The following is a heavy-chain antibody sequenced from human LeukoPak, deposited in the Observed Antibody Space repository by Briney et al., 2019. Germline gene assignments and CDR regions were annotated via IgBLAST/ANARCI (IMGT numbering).Heavy chain of an antibody. D-gene: IGHD1-26*01. CDR3: ARARVGEPTDY. Sequence: GESLRLSCAASGFPFSSYAMYWVRQAPGKGLVWVSRVHGDGNNIGYADSVKGRFTIFRDNAKNTLYLQMNSLRPDDTAVYYCARARVGEPTDYWGQGTLVTVSS. V-gene: IGHV3-74*01. J-gene: IGHJ4*02. CDR2: VHGDGNNI. CDR1: GFPFSSYA.